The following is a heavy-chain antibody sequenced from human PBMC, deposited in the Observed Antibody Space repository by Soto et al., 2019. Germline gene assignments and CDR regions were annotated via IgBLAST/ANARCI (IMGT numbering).Heavy chain of an antibody. V-gene: IGHV1-18*01. CDR2: ISAHNDNT. J-gene: IGHJ4*02. D-gene: IGHD1-1*01. CDR1: GYTFTSYG. Sequence: QVHLVQSGAEVRKPGASVKVSCKGSGYTFTSYGIAWVRQAPGQGLEWMGWISAHNDNTNYAQKGPARVTVTRDTSTSTAYMELRNLRSDDTAVYYCARGRYGDYWGQGALVTVSS. CDR3: ARGRYGDY.